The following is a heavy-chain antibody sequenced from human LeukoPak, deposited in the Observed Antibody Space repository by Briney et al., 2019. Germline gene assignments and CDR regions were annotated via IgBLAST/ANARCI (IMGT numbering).Heavy chain of an antibody. V-gene: IGHV1-18*01. CDR1: GYTFTSYG. CDR2: ISAYNGNT. Sequence: ASVKVSCKASGYTFTSYGISWVRQAPGQGLEWMGWISAYNGNTNYAQKLQGRVTMTTDTPTSTAYMELRSLRSDDTAVYYYARKAVAGSIFDYWGQGTLVTVSP. D-gene: IGHD6-19*01. CDR3: ARKAVAGSIFDY. J-gene: IGHJ4*02.